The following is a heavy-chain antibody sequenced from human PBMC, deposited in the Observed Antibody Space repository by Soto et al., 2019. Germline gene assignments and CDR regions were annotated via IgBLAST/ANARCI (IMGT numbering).Heavy chain of an antibody. CDR1: GYTFTSYA. V-gene: IGHV1-3*01. CDR3: ARSSLQKDIVVVVAAKAHAFDI. Sequence: GASVKVSCKACGYTFTSYAMHWVRQAPGQRLEWMGWINAGNGNTKYSQKFQGRVTITRDTSASTAYMELSSLRSEDTAVYYCARSSLQKDIVVVVAAKAHAFDIWGQGTMVTVSS. J-gene: IGHJ3*02. CDR2: INAGNGNT. D-gene: IGHD2-15*01.